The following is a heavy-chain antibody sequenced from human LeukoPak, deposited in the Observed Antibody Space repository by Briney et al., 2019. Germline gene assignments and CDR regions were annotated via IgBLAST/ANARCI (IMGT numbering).Heavy chain of an antibody. J-gene: IGHJ4*02. D-gene: IGHD3-16*01. CDR2: IKSSGGST. CDR1: GYTFTSYY. CDR3: AKVWGIPFDFDY. V-gene: IGHV1-46*01. Sequence: GASVKVSCKASGYTFTSYYMHWVRQAPGQGLEWMGVIKSSGGSTTYAQKFQGRVTMTRDTSTSTVHMELSSLRSDDTAVYYCAKVWGIPFDFDYWGQGTLVTVSS.